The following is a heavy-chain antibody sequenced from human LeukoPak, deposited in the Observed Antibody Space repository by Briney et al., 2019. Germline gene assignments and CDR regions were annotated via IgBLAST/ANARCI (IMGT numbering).Heavy chain of an antibody. Sequence: SETLSLTCTVSGGSISSYYWSWIRQPPGKGLEWIGYIYYSGSTNCNPSLKSRVTISVDTSKNQFSLKLSSVTAADTAVYFCALAPNSNWFDFWGPGTLVTVSS. CDR3: ALAPNSNWFDF. V-gene: IGHV4-59*08. J-gene: IGHJ5*01. D-gene: IGHD2-8*01. CDR1: GGSISSYY. CDR2: IYYSGST.